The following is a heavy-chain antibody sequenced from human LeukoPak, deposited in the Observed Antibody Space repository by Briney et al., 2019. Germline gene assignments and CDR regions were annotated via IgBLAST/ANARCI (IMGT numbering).Heavy chain of an antibody. V-gene: IGHV3-7*03. J-gene: IGHJ4*02. CDR2: INQDESEK. CDR3: ARYCTFRTCSGTKFDS. CDR1: GMTFCNYW. D-gene: IGHD1-1*01. Sequence: PGGSLRLSCAVSGMTFCNYWMSGFRQTPGQGLEWVTTINQDESEKYYLDSVKGRFTISRDNAKNSLYLQMHSLTAEDTALYYCARYCTFRTCSGTKFDSWGPGTPVTVSS.